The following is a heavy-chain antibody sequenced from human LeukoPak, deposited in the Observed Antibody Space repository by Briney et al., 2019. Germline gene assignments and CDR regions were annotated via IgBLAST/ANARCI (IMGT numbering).Heavy chain of an antibody. CDR1: GFTLRNAW. CDR2: IKSKGDGETT. D-gene: IGHD3-10*01. Sequence: GGSLRLSCAASGFTLRNAWMSWVRQAPGKGLEWVGRIKSKGDGETTDNAAPVKGRFTMSRDDSKATLYLQMNTLKAEDTAVYYCTTDLGLTMIRGVIVNWGQGALVTVSS. J-gene: IGHJ4*02. V-gene: IGHV3-15*01. CDR3: TTDLGLTMIRGVIVN.